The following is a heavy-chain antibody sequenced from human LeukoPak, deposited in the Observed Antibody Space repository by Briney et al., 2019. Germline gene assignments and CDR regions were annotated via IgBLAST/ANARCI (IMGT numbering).Heavy chain of an antibody. CDR2: INPNSGGT. Sequence: GASVKVSCKASGGTFSSYAISWVRQAPGQGLEWMGRINPNSGGTNYAQKFQGRVTMTRDTSISTAYMELSRLRSDDTAVYYCARDRGGATSYWGQGTLVTVSS. D-gene: IGHD1-26*01. CDR3: ARDRGGATSY. J-gene: IGHJ4*02. CDR1: GGTFSSYA. V-gene: IGHV1-2*06.